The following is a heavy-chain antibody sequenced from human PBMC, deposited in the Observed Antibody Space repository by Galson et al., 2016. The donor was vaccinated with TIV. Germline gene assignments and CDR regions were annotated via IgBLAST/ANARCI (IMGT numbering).Heavy chain of an antibody. CDR1: RFSFHTYW. J-gene: IGHJ4*02. Sequence: SLRLSCAASRFSFHTYWMSWLRQAPGKGLEWVASINDGGSEKDYVDSVKGRFTISRDTAQTSLYLQMDSLRAEDTAVYYCARMLFDIVQAPAATPTGYFDSWGQGTLVAVSS. V-gene: IGHV3-7*01. D-gene: IGHD2-2*01. CDR2: INDGGSEK. CDR3: ARMLFDIVQAPAATPTGYFDS.